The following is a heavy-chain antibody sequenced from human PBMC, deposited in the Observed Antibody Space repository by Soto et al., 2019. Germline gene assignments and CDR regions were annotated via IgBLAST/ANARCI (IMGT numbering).Heavy chain of an antibody. D-gene: IGHD6-13*01. CDR3: ARKGKAAAALGDV. J-gene: IGHJ6*02. CDR2: INHSGST. V-gene: IGHV4-34*01. CDR1: GGSFSGYY. Sequence: SETLSLTCAVYGGSFSGYYWSWIRQPPGKGLEWIGEINHSGSTNYNPSLKSRVTISVDTSKNQFSLKLSSVTAADTAVYYCARKGKAAAALGDVWGQGTTVTVSS.